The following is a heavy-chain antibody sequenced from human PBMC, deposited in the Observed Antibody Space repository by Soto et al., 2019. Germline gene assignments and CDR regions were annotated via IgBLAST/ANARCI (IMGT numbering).Heavy chain of an antibody. V-gene: IGHV5-51*01. J-gene: IGHJ4*02. CDR1: GYSFTNYW. CDR2: IYPGDSDI. Sequence: EVQLVQSGAEVKKPGESLKISCKGSGYSFTNYWIGWVRQMPGKGLEWMGIIYPGDSDIRYIPSFQGQVTISADKSISTAYLQWSSLKASDTAMYYCARQNRDGEYSSSWDYWGKGTLVTVSS. D-gene: IGHD6-6*01. CDR3: ARQNRDGEYSSSWDY.